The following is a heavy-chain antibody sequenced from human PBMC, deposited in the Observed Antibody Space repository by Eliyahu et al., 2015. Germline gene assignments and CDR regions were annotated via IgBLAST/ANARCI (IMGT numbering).Heavy chain of an antibody. V-gene: IGHV4-34*01. D-gene: IGHD4-17*01. J-gene: IGHJ4*02. CDR1: GGSFSGNY. CDR3: AREAYGDNHFDF. Sequence: QVQLQQWGAGLLKSSXTLSLTCAVXGGSFSGNYWSWIRQPPGKGLEWIGEINHGGRTNYNPSLKSRVTISGDTSKNQFSLKLTSVTAADTAVYYCAREAYGDNHFDFWGQGTLVTVSS. CDR2: INHGGRT.